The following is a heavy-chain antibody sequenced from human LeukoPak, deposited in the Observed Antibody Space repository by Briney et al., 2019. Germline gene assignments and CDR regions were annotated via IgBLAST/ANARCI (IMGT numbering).Heavy chain of an antibody. J-gene: IGHJ6*03. CDR2: ISSSGST. CDR3: ARGLDGYYYYYMDV. V-gene: IGHV4-61*02. CDR1: GDTISSGDYY. Sequence: SQTLSLTCTVSGDTISSGDYYWSWIRQPAGKGLEWIGRISSSGSTNYNPSLKSRVTISVDTSKNQFSLKLSSVTAADTAVYYCARGLDGYYYYYMDVWGKGTTVTVSS. D-gene: IGHD3/OR15-3a*01.